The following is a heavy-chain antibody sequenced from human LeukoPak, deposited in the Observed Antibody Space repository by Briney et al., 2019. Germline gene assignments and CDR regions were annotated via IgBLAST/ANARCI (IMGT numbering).Heavy chain of an antibody. CDR2: IKQDGSEK. CDR1: GFTLSSYW. J-gene: IGHJ4*02. CDR3: ARGTYYGSYY. D-gene: IGHD3-10*01. Sequence: GGSLRLSCAASGFTLSSYWMSWVRQAPGKGLEWVANIKQDGSEKYYVDSVKGRFTISRDNAKNSLYLQMNSLRAEDTAVYYCARGTYYGSYYWGQGTLVTVSS. V-gene: IGHV3-7*01.